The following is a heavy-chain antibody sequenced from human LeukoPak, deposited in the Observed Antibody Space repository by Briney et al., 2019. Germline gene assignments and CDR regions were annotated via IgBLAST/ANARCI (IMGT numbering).Heavy chain of an antibody. V-gene: IGHV3-13*01. Sequence: GGSLRLSCAGSGFTFGSHDMHWVRQPAGEGLEWVSGIGTVGDTCYAGSVKGRFTISRENAKNSLYLQMNSLRAEDTAVYYCARDRGYDSSGYYHKGIYWGQGTLVTVSS. CDR1: GFTFGSHD. CDR2: IGTVGDT. D-gene: IGHD3-22*01. J-gene: IGHJ4*02. CDR3: ARDRGYDSSGYYHKGIY.